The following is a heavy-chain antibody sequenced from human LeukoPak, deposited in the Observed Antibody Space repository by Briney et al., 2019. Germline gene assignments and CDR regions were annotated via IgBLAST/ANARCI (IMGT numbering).Heavy chain of an antibody. Sequence: QRGGSLRLSCAASGFTFSSYAMSWVRQAPGKGLEWVSAISGSGGSTYYADSVKGRFTISRDNSKNTLYLQMNSLRAEDTAVYYCAKDRWQDFVLRRHFDSWGQGALVTVSS. CDR1: GFTFSSYA. J-gene: IGHJ4*02. D-gene: IGHD2-8*01. CDR3: AKDRWQDFVLRRHFDS. CDR2: ISGSGGST. V-gene: IGHV3-23*01.